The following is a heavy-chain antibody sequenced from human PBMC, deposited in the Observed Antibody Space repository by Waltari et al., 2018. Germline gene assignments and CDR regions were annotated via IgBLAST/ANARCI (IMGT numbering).Heavy chain of an antibody. Sequence: QVQLQESGPGLVKPSEPLSLTCAVSGYSISSGYYWGWIRQPPGKGLEWIGSIYHSGSTYYNPSLKSRVTISVDTSKNQFSLKLSSVTAADTAVYYCARGRAIVGAPFFDYWGQGTLVTVSS. CDR1: GYSISSGYY. V-gene: IGHV4-38-2*01. CDR3: ARGRAIVGAPFFDY. CDR2: IYHSGST. J-gene: IGHJ4*02. D-gene: IGHD1-26*01.